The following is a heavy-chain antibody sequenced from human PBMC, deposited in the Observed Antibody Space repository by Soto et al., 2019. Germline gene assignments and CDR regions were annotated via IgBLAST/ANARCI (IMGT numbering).Heavy chain of an antibody. CDR3: ARDYGDYSFFFDY. Sequence: QVQLQESGPGLVKPSETLSLTCTVSGGSITTYQWSWIRQPPGKGLEWIGGYSGFTNYNPSLESRATISVDHPKNQFFLTLRSVTAADTAVYYCARDYGDYSFFFDYWGQGALVTVSS. CDR2: GYSGFT. CDR1: GGSITTYQ. D-gene: IGHD4-17*01. V-gene: IGHV4-59*01. J-gene: IGHJ4*02.